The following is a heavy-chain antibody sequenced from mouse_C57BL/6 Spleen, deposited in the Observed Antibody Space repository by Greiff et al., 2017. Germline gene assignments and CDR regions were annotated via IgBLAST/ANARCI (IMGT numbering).Heavy chain of an antibody. V-gene: IGHV1-55*01. CDR1: GYTFTSYW. J-gene: IGHJ1*03. CDR2: IYPGSGST. D-gene: IGHD2-2*01. Sequence: QVQLQQPGAELVKPGASVKMSCKASGYTFTSYWITWGKQRPGQGLEWIGDIYPGSGSTNYNEKFKSKATLTVDTSSSTAYMQLSSLTSEDSAVYYCARIGLRTVWYFDVWGTGTTVTVSS. CDR3: ARIGLRTVWYFDV.